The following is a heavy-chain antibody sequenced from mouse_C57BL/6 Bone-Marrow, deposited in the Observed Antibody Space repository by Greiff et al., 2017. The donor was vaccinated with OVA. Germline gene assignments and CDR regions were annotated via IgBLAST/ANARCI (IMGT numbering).Heavy chain of an antibody. D-gene: IGHD1-1*01. CDR2: ISSGSSTI. V-gene: IGHV5-17*01. CDR3: LIGSEAY. CDR1: GFTFSDYG. J-gene: IGHJ3*01. Sequence: DVMLVESGGGLVKPGGSLKLSCAASGFTFSDYGMHWVRQAPEKGLEWVAYISSGSSTIYYADTVKGRFTISRDNAKNTLFLQMTSLRSEDTAMYYCLIGSEAYWGQGTLVTVSA.